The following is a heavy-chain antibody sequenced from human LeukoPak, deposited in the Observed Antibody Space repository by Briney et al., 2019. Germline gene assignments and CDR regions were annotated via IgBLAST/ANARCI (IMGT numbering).Heavy chain of an antibody. Sequence: WETLSLTCTVSGGSISSSSYYWGWIRQPPGKGLEWIGNIYCSGSTYSNPSLKSRVTISIATSKNQFSLKLSSVTAADTAKYYCASNSSSWYGAYCWGQGTLVTVSS. D-gene: IGHD6-13*01. CDR2: IYCSGST. V-gene: IGHV4-39*01. CDR3: ASNSSSWYGAYC. CDR1: GGSISSSSYY. J-gene: IGHJ4*02.